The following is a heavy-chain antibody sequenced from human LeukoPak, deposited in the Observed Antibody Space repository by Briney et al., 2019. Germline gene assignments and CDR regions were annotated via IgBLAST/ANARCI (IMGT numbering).Heavy chain of an antibody. CDR1: GFTFSSYW. CDR3: ARDGPWGRSFDY. J-gene: IGHJ4*02. Sequence: GGSLRLSCAASGFTFSSYWMHWVRQAPGKGLVWVSRINSDGSSTSYADSVKGRFTISRDNAKNTPYLQKNSLRAEDTAVFYCARDGPWGRSFDYWGQGPLVTVST. CDR2: INSDGSST. D-gene: IGHD3-16*01. V-gene: IGHV3-74*01.